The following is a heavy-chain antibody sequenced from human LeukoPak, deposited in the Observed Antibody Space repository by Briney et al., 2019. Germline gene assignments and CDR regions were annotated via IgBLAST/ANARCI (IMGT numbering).Heavy chain of an antibody. D-gene: IGHD4-17*01. CDR1: GGSFSGYY. V-gene: IGHV4-34*04. CDR3: ARNEGGPVSNTRRWFDP. CDR2: INLSGST. Sequence: PSETLSLTCAVYGGSFSGYYWRWVRPPPRKGLEWVGEINLSGSTNTNPSLNSRATLSIDTSKNQFSLKLRSVTAADTAVYYCARNEGGPVSNTRRWFDPWGQGTLVTVSS. J-gene: IGHJ5*02.